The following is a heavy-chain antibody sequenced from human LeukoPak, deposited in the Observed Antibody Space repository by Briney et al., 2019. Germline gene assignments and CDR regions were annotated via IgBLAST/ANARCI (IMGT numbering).Heavy chain of an antibody. D-gene: IGHD3-9*01. CDR1: GPFETYY. V-gene: IGHV4-34*01. J-gene: IGHJ4*02. CDR2: ITYRGNT. Sequence: PSETLSLTCAVYGPFETYYWTLVRQPPGKGLEWIGEITYRGNTNYNPSLESRLRISVDRTKQQFYLTLTSVTAADTAVYYCARHPGVPYYDILTGYLDYWGQGTLVTVSS. CDR3: ARHPGVPYYDILTGYLDY.